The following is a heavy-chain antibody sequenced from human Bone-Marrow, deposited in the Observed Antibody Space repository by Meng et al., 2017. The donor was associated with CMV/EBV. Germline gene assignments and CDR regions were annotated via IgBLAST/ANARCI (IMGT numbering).Heavy chain of an antibody. J-gene: IGHJ3*02. CDR3: ARWNSSGYLDAFDI. CDR2: IYHSGST. Sequence: SETLSLTCTVSGYSVSSYYYWGWIRQPPGKGLEWIGNIYHSGSTYYNPSLKSRVTISIDTSKNQFSLKLTSVTAADTAVYYCARWNSSGYLDAFDIWGQGTMVTVSS. V-gene: IGHV4-38-2*02. CDR1: GYSVSSYYY. D-gene: IGHD3-22*01.